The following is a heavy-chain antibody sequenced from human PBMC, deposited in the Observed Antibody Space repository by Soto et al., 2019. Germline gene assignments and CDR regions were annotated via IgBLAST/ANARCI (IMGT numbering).Heavy chain of an antibody. CDR3: ASGKISFSGSGDHRVLHSGPTRRSTDL. J-gene: IGHJ2*01. Sequence: QPGGSVRLSCSASGSTFSDYVVNWVLQAPGKGLEWISYISNTSSTIIYADSVKGRFIISRDDAKNSLYLQMNSLRDEDTNVYFCASGKISFSGSGDHRVLHSGPTRRSTDL. CDR2: ISNTSSTI. CDR1: GSTFSDYV. D-gene: IGHD1-1*01. V-gene: IGHV3-48*02.